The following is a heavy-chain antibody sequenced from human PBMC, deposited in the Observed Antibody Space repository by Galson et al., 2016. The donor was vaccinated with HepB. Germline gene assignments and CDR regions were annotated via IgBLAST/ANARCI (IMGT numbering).Heavy chain of an antibody. V-gene: IGHV3-15*01. CDR1: GFSFTDAW. CDR2: IKSKSRGGAT. D-gene: IGHD2-8*02. CDR3: STGGACTGASCFSLGH. J-gene: IGHJ4*02. Sequence: SLRLSCAASGFSFTDAWMTWVRQAPGKGLEWVGRIKSKSRGGATDYAAPLKGRFIISRDDSKNTLYLQMNSLESEDTALYFCSTGGACTGASCFSLGHWGQGTLVTVSS.